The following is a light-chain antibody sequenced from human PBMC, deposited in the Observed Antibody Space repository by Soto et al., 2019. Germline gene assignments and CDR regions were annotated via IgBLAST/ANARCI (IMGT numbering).Light chain of an antibody. V-gene: IGLV2-8*01. CDR2: ELS. J-gene: IGLJ2*01. CDR1: SRDVGGHDY. Sequence: QSVLTQPPSASGSPGQSVTISCTGTSRDVGGHDYVSWYQQHPGKAPKLIIYELSKRPSGVPDRFSGSKSGNTASLTVSGLQAEDEADYYCSSYVTGNSLIFGGGTKVTVL. CDR3: SSYVTGNSLI.